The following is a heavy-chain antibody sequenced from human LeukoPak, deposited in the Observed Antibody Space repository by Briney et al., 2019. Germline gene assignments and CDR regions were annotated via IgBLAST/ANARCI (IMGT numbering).Heavy chain of an antibody. V-gene: IGHV1-69*04. CDR3: ARDLRRGYSPSGY. D-gene: IGHD6-13*01. CDR2: IIPILGIA. Sequence: ASVKVSCKASGYTFTSYGISWVRQAPGQGLEWMGRIIPILGIANYAQKFQGRVTITADKSTSTAYMELSSLRSEDTAVYYCARDLRRGYSPSGYWGQGTLVTVSS. J-gene: IGHJ4*02. CDR1: GYTFTSYG.